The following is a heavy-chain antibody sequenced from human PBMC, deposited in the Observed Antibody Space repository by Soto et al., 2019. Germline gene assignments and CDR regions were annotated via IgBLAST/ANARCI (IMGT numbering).Heavy chain of an antibody. Sequence: SETLSLTCAVYGGSFSGYYWTWIRQPPGTGLEWIGEINHSGSTNYNPSLKSRVTISVDTSKNQFSLKLTSVTAADTAVYYCARDKITGLFDYWGRGALVTVSS. D-gene: IGHD2-8*02. CDR1: GGSFSGYY. V-gene: IGHV4-34*01. CDR2: INHSGST. J-gene: IGHJ4*02. CDR3: ARDKITGLFDY.